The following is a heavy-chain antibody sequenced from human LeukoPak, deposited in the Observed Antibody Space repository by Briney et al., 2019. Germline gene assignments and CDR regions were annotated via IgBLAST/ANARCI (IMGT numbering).Heavy chain of an antibody. Sequence: SVKASCKASGGTFSNYGFTWVRQAPGQGLECMGAIVPAFGTTNYAEKFQDRVTITADTSTSTVYMQLSSLRSEDTAVYYCARVGGPMVRGVFDSRGQGTLLTVSS. D-gene: IGHD3-10*01. CDR1: GGTFSNYG. J-gene: IGHJ4*02. CDR3: ARVGGPMVRGVFDS. V-gene: IGHV1-69*06. CDR2: IVPAFGTT.